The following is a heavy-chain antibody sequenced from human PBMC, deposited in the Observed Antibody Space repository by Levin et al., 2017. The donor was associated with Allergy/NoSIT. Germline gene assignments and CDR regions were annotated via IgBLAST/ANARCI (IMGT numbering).Heavy chain of an antibody. V-gene: IGHV3-7*01. CDR1: GFTFGGNW. D-gene: IGHD6-25*01. CDR3: ARGNGYLDP. CDR2: IKEDASEK. Sequence: GESLKISCAASGFTFGGNWMTWVRQAPGKGLEWVANIKEDASEKYYVDSVKGRFIISRDNAKNSLYLQMNSLRGEDTAVYYCARGNGYLDPWGQGTLVTVSA. J-gene: IGHJ5*02.